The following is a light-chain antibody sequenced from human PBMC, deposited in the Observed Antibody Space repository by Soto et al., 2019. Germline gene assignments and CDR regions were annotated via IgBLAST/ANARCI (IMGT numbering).Light chain of an antibody. Sequence: DIKMTQSPSTLSGSVGDRVTITCRASQTISSWLAWYQQKPGKAPKLLIYKASTLKSGVPSRFSGSGSGTEFTLTISSLQPDDFATYYCQHYNIYSEAFGQGTMVDNK. V-gene: IGKV1-5*03. J-gene: IGKJ1*01. CDR3: QHYNIYSEA. CDR2: KAS. CDR1: QTISSW.